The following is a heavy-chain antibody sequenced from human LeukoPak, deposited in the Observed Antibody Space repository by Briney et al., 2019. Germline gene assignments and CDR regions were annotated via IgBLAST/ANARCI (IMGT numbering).Heavy chain of an antibody. V-gene: IGHV3-33*06. CDR3: AKARGALGAFDI. CDR1: GFTFSSYG. J-gene: IGHJ3*02. CDR2: IWYDGSNK. Sequence: QPGGSLRLSCAASGFTFSSYGMHWVRQAPGKGLEWVAVIWYDGSNKYYADSVKGRFTISRDNSKNTLYLQMNSLRAEDTAVYYCAKARGALGAFDIWGQGTMVTVSS. D-gene: IGHD3-10*01.